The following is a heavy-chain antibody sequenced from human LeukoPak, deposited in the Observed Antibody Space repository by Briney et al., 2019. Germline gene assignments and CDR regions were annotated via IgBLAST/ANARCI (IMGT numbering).Heavy chain of an antibody. CDR2: INPNSGGT. D-gene: IGHD2-21*02. V-gene: IGHV1-2*02. CDR3: ARDGAYCGGDCHNWFDP. Sequence: ASVKVSCKASGYTFTGYYMHWVRQAPGQGLEWMGWINPNSGGTNYAQKFQGRVTMTRDTSISTAYMELSSLRSEDTAVYYCARDGAYCGGDCHNWFDPWGQGTLVTVSS. J-gene: IGHJ5*02. CDR1: GYTFTGYY.